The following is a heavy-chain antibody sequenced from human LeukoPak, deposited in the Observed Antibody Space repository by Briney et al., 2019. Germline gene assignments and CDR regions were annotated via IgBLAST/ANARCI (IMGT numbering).Heavy chain of an antibody. J-gene: IGHJ6*02. D-gene: IGHD5-18*01. CDR1: GFTFGDHA. V-gene: IGHV3-49*04. Sequence: RSLRPSCSASGFTFGDHAMSWVRQAPGKGLEWVGFIRSKAYGGTTEYPASVKGRFTISRDDSISIAYLQMNSLKTEDTAVYYCTRGPIHLWFYYGMDVWGQGTTVIVSS. CDR3: TRGPIHLWFYYGMDV. CDR2: IRSKAYGGTT.